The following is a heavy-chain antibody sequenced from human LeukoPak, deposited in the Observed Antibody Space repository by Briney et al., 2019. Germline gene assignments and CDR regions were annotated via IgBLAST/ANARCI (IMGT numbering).Heavy chain of an antibody. D-gene: IGHD6-19*01. V-gene: IGHV4-4*09. J-gene: IGHJ4*02. CDR1: GGSISSYY. Sequence: SETLSLTCTFSGGSISSYYWSWIRQPPGKGVEWIGYIYTSGSTNYNPSLKSRVTISVDTSKNQFSLKLSSVTAADTAVYYCARAGPGIAVAGTFDYWGQGTLVTVSS. CDR2: IYTSGST. CDR3: ARAGPGIAVAGTFDY.